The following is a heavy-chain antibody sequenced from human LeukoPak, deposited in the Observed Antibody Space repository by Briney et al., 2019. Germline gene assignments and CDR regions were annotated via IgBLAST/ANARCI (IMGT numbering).Heavy chain of an antibody. V-gene: IGHV1-69*04. D-gene: IGHD3-3*01. CDR1: GYTFSSYA. J-gene: IGHJ6*02. CDR3: ARDPHDLGSGMDV. Sequence: ASVKVSCKASGYTFSSYAISWVRQAPGQGLEWMGRIIPILGIANYAQKFQGRVTITADKSTSTAYMELSSLRSEDTAVYYCARDPHDLGSGMDVWGQGTTVTVSS. CDR2: IIPILGIA.